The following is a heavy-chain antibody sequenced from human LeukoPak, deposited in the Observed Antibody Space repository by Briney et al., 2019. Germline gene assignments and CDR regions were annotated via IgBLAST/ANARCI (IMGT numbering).Heavy chain of an antibody. Sequence: GGSLRLSCAASGFIFTKYWMSWVRQAPGKGREWVANIKQDGSEKHYVDSLKGRFTISRDNAKNSLYLEMDSLRAEDTAVYYCAKDQGYYYDPMYYFDYWGQGTLVTVSS. J-gene: IGHJ4*02. CDR1: GFIFTKYW. CDR2: IKQDGSEK. CDR3: AKDQGYYYDPMYYFDY. D-gene: IGHD3-22*01. V-gene: IGHV3-7*01.